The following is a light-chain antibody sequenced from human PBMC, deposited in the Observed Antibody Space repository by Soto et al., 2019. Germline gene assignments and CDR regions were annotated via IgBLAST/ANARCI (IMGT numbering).Light chain of an antibody. CDR2: DAS. V-gene: IGKV3-11*01. J-gene: IGKJ4*01. CDR1: QSVTSY. CDR3: QQRTNWPPALT. Sequence: EIVLTQSPATLSLSPGERATLSCRASQSVTSYLSWYQQKPGQAPRLLIYDASNRATGILVRFSGSGSGTDFTLTISSLEPEDFAVYYCQQRTNWPPALTVGGGTKVDI.